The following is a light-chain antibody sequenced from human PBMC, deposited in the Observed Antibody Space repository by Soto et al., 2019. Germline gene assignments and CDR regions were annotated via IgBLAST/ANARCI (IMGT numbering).Light chain of an antibody. Sequence: QSALTQPPSVSAAPGQKVTISCSGSSSNVGNNYVSWYQQLPGTAPKLLIYDNNKQPSGIPDRFSGSKSATSATLDITALQTGDEADYYCGAWDSSLMSLVFGGGTKLTVL. CDR1: SSNVGNNY. V-gene: IGLV1-51*01. CDR3: GAWDSSLMSLV. J-gene: IGLJ3*02. CDR2: DNN.